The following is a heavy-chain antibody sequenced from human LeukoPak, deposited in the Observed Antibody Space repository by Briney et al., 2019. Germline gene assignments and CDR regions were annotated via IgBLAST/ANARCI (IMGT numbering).Heavy chain of an antibody. CDR1: GGSISSYY. J-gene: IGHJ4*02. Sequence: TSETLSLTCTVSGGSISSYYWSWIRQSPGKGLEWIGYISYSGSTNYNPSLKSRVTISVDTSKNHFSLKVSSVTAADTAVYYCARESRGRDYFNAHFDYWGQGSLVTVSS. V-gene: IGHV4-59*01. CDR2: ISYSGST. D-gene: IGHD2/OR15-2a*01. CDR3: ARESRGRDYFNAHFDY.